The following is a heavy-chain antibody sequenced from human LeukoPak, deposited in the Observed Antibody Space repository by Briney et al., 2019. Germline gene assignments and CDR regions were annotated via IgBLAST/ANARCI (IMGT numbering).Heavy chain of an antibody. J-gene: IGHJ4*02. CDR3: ATLGEYYDSSGYYYN. D-gene: IGHD3-22*01. CDR1: GGSTSSDY. V-gene: IGHV4-59*12. CDR2: IYYSGST. Sequence: SETLSLTCIVSGGSTSSDYWSWIRQPPGKGLEWLGYIYYSGSTNYNPSLKSRVTISVDSSKNQFSLKLTSVTAADTAVYYCATLGEYYDSSGYYYNWGQGTLVTVSS.